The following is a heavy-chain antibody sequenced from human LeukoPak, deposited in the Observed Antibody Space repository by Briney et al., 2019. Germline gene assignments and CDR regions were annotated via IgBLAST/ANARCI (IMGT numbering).Heavy chain of an antibody. V-gene: IGHV4-39*01. D-gene: IGHD1-7*01. CDR2: IYHSGST. J-gene: IGHJ4*02. Sequence: SETLSLTCTVSGGSISSYYWGWIRQPPGKGLEWIGSIYHSGSTYYNPSLKSRVTISVDTSKNQFSLKLSSVTAADTAVYYCARLRLTGTAGYWGQGTLVTVSS. CDR3: ARLRLTGTAGY. CDR1: GGSISSYY.